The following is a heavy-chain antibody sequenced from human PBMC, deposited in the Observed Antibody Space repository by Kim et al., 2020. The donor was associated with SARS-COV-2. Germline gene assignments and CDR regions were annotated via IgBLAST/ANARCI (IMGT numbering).Heavy chain of an antibody. D-gene: IGHD3-10*01. Sequence: SETLSLTCAVYGGSFSGYYWSWIRQPPGKGLEWIGEINHSGSTNYNASLKSRVTISVDTSKNQFSLKLSSVTAADTAVYYCARGSRLWFPDRRFDPWGEGTLVTVYS. J-gene: IGHJ5*02. CDR3: ARGSRLWFPDRRFDP. V-gene: IGHV4-34*01. CDR2: INHSGST. CDR1: GGSFSGYY.